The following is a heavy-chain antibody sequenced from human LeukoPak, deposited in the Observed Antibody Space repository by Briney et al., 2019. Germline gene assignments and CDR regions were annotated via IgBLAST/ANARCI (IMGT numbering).Heavy chain of an antibody. CDR3: ARERGDYDSDNWFDS. J-gene: IGHJ5*01. CDR1: GASIGSYF. Sequence: SETLSLTCTVSGASIGSYFWSWIRQPPGKGLEWIGYICYGGGTNYNPSFESRITISVDTSRNRISLNLTSVTASDTAIYYCARERGDYDSDNWFDSWGQGTLVTVSS. D-gene: IGHD4-17*01. CDR2: ICYGGGT. V-gene: IGHV4-59*01.